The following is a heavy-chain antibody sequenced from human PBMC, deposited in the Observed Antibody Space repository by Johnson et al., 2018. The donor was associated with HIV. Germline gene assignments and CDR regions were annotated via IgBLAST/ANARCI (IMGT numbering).Heavy chain of an antibody. V-gene: IGHV3-30*03. D-gene: IGHD3-10*01. CDR3: ARDPKRSGSYYKDAFDI. CDR1: GFTFSSYD. J-gene: IGHJ3*02. CDR2: ISYDGSNK. Sequence: QVQLVESGGGLVQPGGSLRLSCAASGFTFSSYDMHWVRQAPGKGLEWVAVISYDGSNKYYADSVKGRFTISRDNSKNTLYLQMNSLRAEDTAVYYCARDPKRSGSYYKDAFDIWGQGTMVTVSS.